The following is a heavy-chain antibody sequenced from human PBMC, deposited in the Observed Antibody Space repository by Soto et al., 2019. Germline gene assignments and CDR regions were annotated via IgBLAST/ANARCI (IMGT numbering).Heavy chain of an antibody. V-gene: IGHV4-30-4*01. D-gene: IGHD3-16*02. CDR2: ISHSGTT. CDR1: GGSISSGNYY. Sequence: QVQLQESGPGLVKPSQTLSLTCTVSGGSISSGNYYWCWIRQPPGKGLEWIGYISHSGTTYYNPSPKSRISIAVDTSKNQSALKLSSVTAADPPVYYCARDLSDYNGMDVWGQGTTVTVSS. CDR3: ARDLSDYNGMDV. J-gene: IGHJ6*02.